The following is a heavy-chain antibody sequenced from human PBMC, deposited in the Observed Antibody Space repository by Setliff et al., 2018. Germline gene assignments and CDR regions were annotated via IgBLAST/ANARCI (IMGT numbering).Heavy chain of an antibody. V-gene: IGHV1-2*02. J-gene: IGHJ6*03. Sequence: ASVKVSCKTSGYTFSDYYIHWVRQAPGQGLEWMGWINPNRGGTNYARKFEGRVTVTRDTSISTAYMELSRLRYDDTAIYYCARDGSSVIRLLEWSHKDYYYMDVWGKGTTVTVSS. D-gene: IGHD3-3*01. CDR1: GYTFSDYY. CDR3: ARDGSSVIRLLEWSHKDYYYMDV. CDR2: INPNRGGT.